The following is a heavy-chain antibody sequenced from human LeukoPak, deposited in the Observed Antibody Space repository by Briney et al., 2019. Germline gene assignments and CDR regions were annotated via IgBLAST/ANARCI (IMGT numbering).Heavy chain of an antibody. V-gene: IGHV4-59*01. D-gene: IGHD3-3*01. CDR3: ARGRFLDAFDI. Sequence: PSETLPLTCTVSGGSISTYYWSWIRQPPGKGLEWIGYIYYSGSTEYKPSLKSRVTISVDTSKNQFSLKLSSVTAADTAVYYCARGRFLDAFDIWGQGTMVTVSS. CDR1: GGSISTYY. J-gene: IGHJ3*02. CDR2: IYYSGST.